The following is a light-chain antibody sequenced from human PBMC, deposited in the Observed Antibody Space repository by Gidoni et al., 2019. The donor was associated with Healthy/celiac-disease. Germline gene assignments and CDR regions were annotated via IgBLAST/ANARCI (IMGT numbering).Light chain of an antibody. Sequence: EIVLTQSPATLSLSPGERATLSCRASQSVSSYLAWYQQKPGQAPRLLIYEASNRATGIPARFSGSGSGTDFTLTSSSLEPEDFAVYYCQQRSNWPLFTFGPGTKVDIK. CDR3: QQRSNWPLFT. CDR2: EAS. CDR1: QSVSSY. V-gene: IGKV3-11*01. J-gene: IGKJ3*01.